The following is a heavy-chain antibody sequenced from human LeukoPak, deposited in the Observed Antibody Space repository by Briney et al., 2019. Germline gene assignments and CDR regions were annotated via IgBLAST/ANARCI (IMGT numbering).Heavy chain of an antibody. Sequence: GASVKVSCKACGYTFTGYYMHWVRQAPGQGLEWMGWINPNSGGTNYAQKFQGRVTMTRDTSISTAYMELSRLRSDDTAVYYCARGLSYDILTGYVYWGQGTLVTVSS. J-gene: IGHJ4*02. CDR2: INPNSGGT. V-gene: IGHV1-2*02. D-gene: IGHD3-9*01. CDR3: ARGLSYDILTGYVY. CDR1: GYTFTGYY.